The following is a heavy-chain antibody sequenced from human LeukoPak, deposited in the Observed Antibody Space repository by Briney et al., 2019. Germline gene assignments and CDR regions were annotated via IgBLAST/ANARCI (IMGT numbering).Heavy chain of an antibody. CDR1: GVSISSYY. CDR3: ARDNKYGSGSQFDY. J-gene: IGHJ4*02. Sequence: SETLSLTCTVSGVSISSYYWSWIRQPPGKGLEWIGYIYYSGSTYYNPSLKSRVTISVDTSKNQFSLKLSSVTAADTAVYYCARDNKYGSGSQFDYWGQGTLVTVSS. V-gene: IGHV4-59*12. D-gene: IGHD3-10*01. CDR2: IYYSGST.